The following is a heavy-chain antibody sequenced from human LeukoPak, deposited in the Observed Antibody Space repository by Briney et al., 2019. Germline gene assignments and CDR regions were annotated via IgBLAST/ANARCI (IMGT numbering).Heavy chain of an antibody. CDR3: AHSYDFDSSGYHRPPAF. CDR2: VSSSSSYI. V-gene: IGHV3-21*04. J-gene: IGHJ4*02. D-gene: IGHD3-22*01. CDR1: GFTFSSYS. Sequence: PGGSLRLSCAASGFTFSSYSMNWVRQAPGKGLEWVSSVSSSSSYIYYADSVKGRFTISGDKSVSTVYLQMNRLRVDDTAVYYCAHSYDFDSSGYHRPPAFWGQGTLVTVSS.